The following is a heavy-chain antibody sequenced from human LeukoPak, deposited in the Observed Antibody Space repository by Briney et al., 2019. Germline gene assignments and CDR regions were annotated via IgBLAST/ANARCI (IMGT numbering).Heavy chain of an antibody. D-gene: IGHD3-22*01. CDR2: FDPEDGET. J-gene: IGHJ3*02. CDR1: GYTLTELS. V-gene: IGHV1-24*01. CDR3: ATGLHYDPPLGAFDI. Sequence: ASVKVSCKVSGYTLTELSMHWVRQAPGKGLEWMGGFDPEDGETIYAQKFQGRVTMTEDTSTDTAYMELSSLRSEDTAVYYCATGLHYDPPLGAFDIWGQGTMVTVSS.